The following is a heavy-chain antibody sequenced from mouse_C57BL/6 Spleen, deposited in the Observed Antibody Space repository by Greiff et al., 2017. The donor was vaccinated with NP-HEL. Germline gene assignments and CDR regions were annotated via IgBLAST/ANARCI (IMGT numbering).Heavy chain of an antibody. V-gene: IGHV1-15*01. CDR1: GYTFTDYE. CDR2: IDPETGGT. CDR3: TRWLTSYYAMDY. D-gene: IGHD2-2*01. J-gene: IGHJ4*01. Sequence: KQSGAELVRPGASVTLSCKASGYTFTDYEMHWVKQTPVHGLEWIGAIDPETGGTAYNQKFKGKAILTADKSSSTAYMELRSLTSEDSAVYYCTRWLTSYYAMDYWGQGTSVTVSS.